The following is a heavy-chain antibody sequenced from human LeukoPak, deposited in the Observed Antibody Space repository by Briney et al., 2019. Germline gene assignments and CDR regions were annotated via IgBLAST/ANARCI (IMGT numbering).Heavy chain of an antibody. J-gene: IGHJ5*02. CDR3: AKDYEPLVGVHRWGDWFDP. CDR2: ISGTGGST. V-gene: IGHV3-23*01. D-gene: IGHD1-26*01. Sequence: GGSLRLSCAASGFTFSSYEMNWARQAPGKGLEWVSLISGTGGSTYYADSVKGRFTISRDNSKNTLYLQMNSLRAEDTAVYYCAKDYEPLVGVHRWGDWFDPWGQGTLVTVSS. CDR1: GFTFSSYE.